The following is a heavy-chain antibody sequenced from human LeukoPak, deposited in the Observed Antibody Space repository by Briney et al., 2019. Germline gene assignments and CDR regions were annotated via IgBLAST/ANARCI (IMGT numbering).Heavy chain of an antibody. CDR1: GGSISSGSYY. CDR2: IYTSGST. Sequence: SQTLSLTCTVSGGSISSGSYYWSWIRRPAGKGLEWIGRIYTSGSTNYNPSLKSRVTISVDTSKNQFSLKLSSVTAADTAVYYCARMYYDSSGYFYYFDYWGQGTLVTVSS. J-gene: IGHJ4*02. CDR3: ARMYYDSSGYFYYFDY. V-gene: IGHV4-61*02. D-gene: IGHD3-22*01.